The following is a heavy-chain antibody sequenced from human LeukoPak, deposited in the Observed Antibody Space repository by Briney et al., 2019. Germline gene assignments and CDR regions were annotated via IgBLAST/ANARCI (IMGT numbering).Heavy chain of an antibody. V-gene: IGHV3-20*04. D-gene: IGHD3-10*01. CDR3: AKGVRITMVRGAFDI. Sequence: PGGSLRLSCAASGFTFDDYGMSWVRQAPGKGLEWVSGINWNGGSTGYADSVKGRFTISRDNAKNSLYLQMNSLRAEDTALYYRAKGVRITMVRGAFDIWGQGTMVTVSS. J-gene: IGHJ3*02. CDR1: GFTFDDYG. CDR2: INWNGGST.